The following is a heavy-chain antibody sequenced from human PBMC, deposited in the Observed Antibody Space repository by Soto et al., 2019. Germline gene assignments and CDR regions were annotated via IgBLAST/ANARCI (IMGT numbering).Heavy chain of an antibody. CDR1: GYTFTSYA. V-gene: IGHV1-3*01. Sequence: QVQLVQSGAEVKKPGASVKVSCKASGYTFTSYAMHWVRQAPGQRLEWMGWINAGNGNTKYSQKFQGRVTITRDTSASTAYMELSSLRSEDTAVYYCASPGEAGTITTGKNYYYYYGMDVWGQGTTVTVSS. CDR2: INAGNGNT. D-gene: IGHD1-1*01. J-gene: IGHJ6*02. CDR3: ASPGEAGTITTGKNYYYYYGMDV.